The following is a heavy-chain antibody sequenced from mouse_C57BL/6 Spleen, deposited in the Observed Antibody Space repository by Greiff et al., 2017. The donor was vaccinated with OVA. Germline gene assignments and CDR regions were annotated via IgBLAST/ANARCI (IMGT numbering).Heavy chain of an antibody. CDR3: ARFTTVVAFDF. CDR1: GYAFSSYW. CDR2: IYPGDGDT. Sequence: QVQLQQSGAELVQPGASVKISCKASGYAFSSYWMNWVKQRPGKGLEWIGQIYPGDGDTNYNGKFKGKATLTADKSSSTAYMQLSSLTSEDSAVYFCARFTTVVAFDFWGQGTTLTVSS. V-gene: IGHV1-80*01. D-gene: IGHD1-1*01. J-gene: IGHJ2*01.